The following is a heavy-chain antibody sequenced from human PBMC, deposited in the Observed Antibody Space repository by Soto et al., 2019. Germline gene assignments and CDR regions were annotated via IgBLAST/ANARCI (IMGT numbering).Heavy chain of an antibody. V-gene: IGHV1-69*01. Sequence: QVQLVQSGAEVKKPGSSVKVSCKASGGTFSSYAISWVRQAPGQGLEWMGGIIPIFGTANYAQKFQGRVTITADASTSTAYMELSSLRSEDTAVYYCARVGEAYCGGDCYSALDYWGQGTLVTVSS. CDR3: ARVGEAYCGGDCYSALDY. J-gene: IGHJ4*02. CDR1: GGTFSSYA. CDR2: IIPIFGTA. D-gene: IGHD2-21*02.